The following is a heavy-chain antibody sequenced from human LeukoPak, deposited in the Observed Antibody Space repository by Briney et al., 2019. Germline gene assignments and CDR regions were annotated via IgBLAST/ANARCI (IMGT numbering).Heavy chain of an antibody. CDR1: GFTFRHYD. CDR2: IRYDGSNK. J-gene: IGHJ4*02. Sequence: PGETLRLSCVASGFTFRHYDMSWVRQAPGKGLEWVAFIRYDGSNKYYADSVKGRFTISRDNSKNTLYLQMNSLRAEDTAVYYCAKDRWYGDYYFDYWGQGTLVTVSS. V-gene: IGHV3-30*02. D-gene: IGHD4-17*01. CDR3: AKDRWYGDYYFDY.